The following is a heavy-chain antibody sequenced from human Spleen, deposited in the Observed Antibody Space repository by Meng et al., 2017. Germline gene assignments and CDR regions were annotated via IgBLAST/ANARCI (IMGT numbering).Heavy chain of an antibody. CDR1: GGSFSGNY. D-gene: IGHD4-11*01. CDR3: ARGPTTMAHDFDY. J-gene: IGHJ4*02. V-gene: IGHV4-34*01. CDR2: INHSGST. Sequence: QQWGAGLLKPSETLSLSCAVYGGSFSGNYWSWIRQPPGKGLEWIGEINHSGSTNYNPSLKNRVTISVDTSQNNLSLKLSSVTAADSAVYYCARGPTTMAHDFDYWGQGTLVTVSS.